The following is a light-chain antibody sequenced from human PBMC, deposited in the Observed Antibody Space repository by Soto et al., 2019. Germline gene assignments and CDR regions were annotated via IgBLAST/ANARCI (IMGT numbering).Light chain of an antibody. CDR2: WAS. J-gene: IGKJ4*01. CDR3: QQYYSTPDT. V-gene: IGKV4-1*01. Sequence: DIVMTQSPVSLAVSLGERATINCKSSQNVFYNSDNKNYLAWYQQKPRQPPKLLIYWASTRESGVPDRFSGSGSGTDFTLTISSLQAEDVAVYYCQQYYSTPDTFGGGTKVEIK. CDR1: QNVFYNSDNKNY.